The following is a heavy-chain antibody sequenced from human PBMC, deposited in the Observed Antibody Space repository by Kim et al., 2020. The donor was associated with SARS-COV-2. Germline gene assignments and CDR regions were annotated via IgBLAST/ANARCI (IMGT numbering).Heavy chain of an antibody. V-gene: IGHV3-74*01. CDR3: ARRAVDSSGTYYFDY. CDR1: GFTFSRYW. D-gene: IGHD3-22*01. CDR2: IYSDGSGT. J-gene: IGHJ4*02. Sequence: GGSLRLSCAASGFTFSRYWMHWVRQPPGKGLVWVSSIYSDGSGTSYADSVKGRFTISRDNAKNTLYLQMNSLRAEDTALYYCARRAVDSSGTYYFDYWGQGPLVTVSS.